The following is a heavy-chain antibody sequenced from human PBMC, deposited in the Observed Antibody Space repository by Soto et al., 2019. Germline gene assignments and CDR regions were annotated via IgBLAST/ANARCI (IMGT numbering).Heavy chain of an antibody. V-gene: IGHV4-59*01. CDR3: ASSGYSYGQNWFDP. J-gene: IGHJ5*02. D-gene: IGHD5-18*01. CDR2: IYYSGST. CDR1: GGPISSYY. Sequence: SETLSLTCTVSGGPISSYYWSWIRQPPGKGLEWIGYIYYSGSTNYNPSLKSRVTISVDTSKNQFSLKLSSVTAADTAVYYCASSGYSYGQNWFDPWGQGTLVTVSS.